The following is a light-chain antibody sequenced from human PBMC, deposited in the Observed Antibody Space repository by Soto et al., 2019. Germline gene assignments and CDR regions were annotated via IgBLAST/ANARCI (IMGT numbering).Light chain of an antibody. Sequence: QSVLTQPPSVSAAPGQKVTIYCSGSSSNIGNNYVSWYQQLPETAPKLLIYDNNERPSGIPDRFSGSKSGTSATLGITGLQTGDEADYYCGTWDSSLSAVVFGGGTKLTVL. CDR2: DNN. V-gene: IGLV1-51*01. CDR3: GTWDSSLSAVV. CDR1: SSNIGNNY. J-gene: IGLJ2*01.